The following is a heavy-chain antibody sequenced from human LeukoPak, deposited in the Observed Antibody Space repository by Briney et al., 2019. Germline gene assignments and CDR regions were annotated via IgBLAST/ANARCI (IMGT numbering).Heavy chain of an antibody. D-gene: IGHD3-22*01. CDR2: INPSYGGT. J-gene: IGHJ3*02. V-gene: IGHV1-46*01. CDR1: GYTFTSYF. Sequence: ASVKVSCKASGYTFTSYFIHWVRQAPGQGLEWMGIINPSYGGTTYAQKFEGRVTLTRDMSTSTVYMELSSLRSEDTATYYCARAGIVDLITVDDAFDIWGQGTMVTVSS. CDR3: ARAGIVDLITVDDAFDI.